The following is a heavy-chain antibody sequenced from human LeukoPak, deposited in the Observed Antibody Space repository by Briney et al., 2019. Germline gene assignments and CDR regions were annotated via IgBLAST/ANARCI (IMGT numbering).Heavy chain of an antibody. V-gene: IGHV1-3*01. CDR2: INAGNGNT. J-gene: IGHJ5*02. CDR3: ARDSAYDSSGYNWFDP. CDR1: GYTFTSYA. Sequence: ASVKVSCKASGYTFTSYAMHWVRQAPGQRLEWMGWINAGNGNTKYSQKFQGRVTITRDTSASTAYMELSSLGSEDTAVYYCARDSAYDSSGYNWFDPWGQGTLVTVSS. D-gene: IGHD3-22*01.